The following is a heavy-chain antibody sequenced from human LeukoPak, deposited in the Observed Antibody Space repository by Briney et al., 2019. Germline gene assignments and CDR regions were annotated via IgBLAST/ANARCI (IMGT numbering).Heavy chain of an antibody. Sequence: GASVKVSCKASGYTFTSYGISWVRQAPGQGLEWMGWISAYNGNTNYAQKLQGRVTMTTDTSTSTAYMELRSLRSDDTAVYYCARELGYVFARNPHGGMDVWGQGTTVTVSS. CDR1: GYTFTSYG. V-gene: IGHV1-18*01. CDR3: ARELGYVFARNPHGGMDV. J-gene: IGHJ6*02. CDR2: ISAYNGNT. D-gene: IGHD1-14*01.